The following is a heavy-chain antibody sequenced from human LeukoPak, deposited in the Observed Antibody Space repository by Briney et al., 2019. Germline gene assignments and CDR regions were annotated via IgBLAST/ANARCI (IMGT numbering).Heavy chain of an antibody. CDR3: ARPVPSRLGWFDP. V-gene: IGHV4-59*04. CDR2: IYYSGST. J-gene: IGHJ5*02. D-gene: IGHD1-1*01. CDR1: GGSISTYY. Sequence: SETLSLTYTVSGGSISTYYWSWIRQPPGKGLEWIGNIYYSGSTYYSPSLKSRVTISVDTSKNQFSLKLSSVTAADTAVYYCARPVPSRLGWFDPWGQGTLVTVSS.